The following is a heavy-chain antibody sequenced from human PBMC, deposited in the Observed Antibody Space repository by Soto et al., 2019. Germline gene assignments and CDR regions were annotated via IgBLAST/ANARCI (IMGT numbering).Heavy chain of an antibody. CDR2: INAGNGNT. Sequence: QVPLVQSGAEVKKPGASVKVSCKASRYTFTSYAMHWVRQAPGQRLEWMGWINAGNGNTKYSQKFQGRVTITRDTSASTAYMELSSLRSEDTAVYYCARSDCSGGSCYTPIDYWGQGTLVTVSS. CDR1: RYTFTSYA. J-gene: IGHJ4*02. V-gene: IGHV1-3*01. D-gene: IGHD2-15*01. CDR3: ARSDCSGGSCYTPIDY.